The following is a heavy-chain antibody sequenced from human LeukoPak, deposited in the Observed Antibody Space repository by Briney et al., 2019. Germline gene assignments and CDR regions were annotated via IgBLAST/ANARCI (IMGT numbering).Heavy chain of an antibody. V-gene: IGHV3-21*01. CDR2: ISSSSIYI. J-gene: IGHJ6*03. Sequence: TGGSLRLSCAASGFTLSSYSMNWVRQAPGKGLEWVSSISSSSIYIYYADSVKGRFTISRDNAKNSLYLQMNSLRAEDTAVYYCAKDLRNRWLVPSEQYYYYYMDVWGKGTTVTVSS. CDR3: AKDLRNRWLVPSEQYYYYYMDV. CDR1: GFTLSSYS. D-gene: IGHD6-19*01.